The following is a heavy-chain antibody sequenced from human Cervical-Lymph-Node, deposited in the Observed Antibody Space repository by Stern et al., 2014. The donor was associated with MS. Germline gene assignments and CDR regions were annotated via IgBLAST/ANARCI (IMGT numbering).Heavy chain of an antibody. CDR1: GFMFRPYN. J-gene: IGHJ4*02. CDR2: ISSSSNYI. D-gene: IGHD2/OR15-2a*01. Sequence: EVQLVESGGGLVKPGGSLRLSCAASGFMFRPYNMNWVRQAPGKGLEWVSAISSSSNYIYYADSVRGRFTISRDNAKNSLYLQMNSLRAEDTAVYYCARDDELYGLDYWGQGTLVTVSS. V-gene: IGHV3-21*01. CDR3: ARDDELYGLDY.